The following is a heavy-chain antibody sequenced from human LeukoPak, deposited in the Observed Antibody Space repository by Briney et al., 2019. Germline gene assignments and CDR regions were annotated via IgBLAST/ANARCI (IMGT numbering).Heavy chain of an antibody. D-gene: IGHD2-15*01. Sequence: GGSLRLSCAASGFTVSSNYMSWVRQAPGKGLEWVSVIYSGGSTYYADSVKGRFTISRHNSKNTLYLQMNSLRAEDTAVYYCARVGLLGYCSGGSCPYYFDYWGQGTLVTVSS. J-gene: IGHJ4*02. CDR3: ARVGLLGYCSGGSCPYYFDY. V-gene: IGHV3-53*04. CDR1: GFTVSSNY. CDR2: IYSGGST.